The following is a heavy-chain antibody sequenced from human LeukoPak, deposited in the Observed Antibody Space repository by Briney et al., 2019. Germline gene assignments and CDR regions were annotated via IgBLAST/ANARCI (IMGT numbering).Heavy chain of an antibody. D-gene: IGHD6-13*01. J-gene: IGHJ6*03. V-gene: IGHV3-48*01. CDR1: GFTFSSYS. Sequence: GGSLRLSCAASGFTFSSYSMNWVRQAPGKGLEWVSYISSSSTIYYADSVKGRFTISRDNAKNSLYLQMNSLRAEDTAAYYCAREDEQQQAYYMDVWGKGTTVTVSS. CDR3: AREDEQQQAYYMDV. CDR2: ISSSSTI.